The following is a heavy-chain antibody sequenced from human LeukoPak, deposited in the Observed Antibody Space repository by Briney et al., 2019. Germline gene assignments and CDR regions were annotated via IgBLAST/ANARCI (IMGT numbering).Heavy chain of an antibody. Sequence: GGSLRLSCVASGFTFRSYAMSWVRQAPGKGLEWVSAISYDGASAFYADSVKGRFTISRDNSKHTLYLQMNSLRAEDTAVYYCAKDDAYLQYADWGQGTLVTVSS. CDR3: AKDDAYLQYAD. CDR1: GFTFRSYA. D-gene: IGHD5-24*01. V-gene: IGHV3-23*01. J-gene: IGHJ4*02. CDR2: ISYDGASA.